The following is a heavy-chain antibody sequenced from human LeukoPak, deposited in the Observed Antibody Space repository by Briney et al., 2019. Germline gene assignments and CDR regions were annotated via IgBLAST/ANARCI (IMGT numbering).Heavy chain of an antibody. V-gene: IGHV4-59*01. J-gene: IGHJ4*02. CDR3: ARVSGYYDSSGYYPTRFDY. CDR2: IYYSGST. D-gene: IGHD3-22*01. CDR1: GGSISSYY. Sequence: PSETLSLTCTVSGGSISSYYWSWIRQPPGKGLEWIGYIYYSGSTNYNPSLKSRVTISVDTSKNQFSLKLSSVTAADTAVYYCARVSGYYDSSGYYPTRFDYWGQGTLVTVSS.